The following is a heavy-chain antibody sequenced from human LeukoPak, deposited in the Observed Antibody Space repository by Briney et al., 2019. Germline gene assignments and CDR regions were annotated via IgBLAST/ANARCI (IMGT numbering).Heavy chain of an antibody. D-gene: IGHD1-26*01. J-gene: IGHJ4*02. CDR2: IIPIFGTA. Sequence: SVKVSCKAPGGTFNSYGISWVRQAPGQGLEWMGGIIPIFGTANYAQKFQGRVTITADKSTSTAYMELSSLRSDDTAVYYCAREAQTSGSYPDYWGQGTLLTVSS. CDR1: GGTFNSYG. V-gene: IGHV1-69*06. CDR3: AREAQTSGSYPDY.